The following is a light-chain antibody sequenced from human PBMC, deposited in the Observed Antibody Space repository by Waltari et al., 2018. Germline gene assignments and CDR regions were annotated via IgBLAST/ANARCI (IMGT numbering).Light chain of an antibody. CDR1: ISNIGRNT. J-gene: IGLJ3*02. CDR2: STK. V-gene: IGLV1-44*01. Sequence: QSVLTQPPSASGTPGQRVTISCSGSISNIGRNTVHWHQHLPGTAPKLLIYSTKQRPSGVPDRVSGSQAETSASLAISGLQSEDEADYYCATWDDNLNGWVFGGGTKLTVL. CDR3: ATWDDNLNGWV.